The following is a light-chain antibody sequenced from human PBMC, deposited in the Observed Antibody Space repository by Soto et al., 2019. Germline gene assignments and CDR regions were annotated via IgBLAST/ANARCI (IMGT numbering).Light chain of an antibody. V-gene: IGLV2-14*03. J-gene: IGLJ1*01. CDR2: DVS. CDR3: SSYTSSSTHV. CDR1: SSDVGAYTF. Sequence: QSVLTQPASVSGSPGQSITISCTGTSSDVGAYTFVSWYQQHPDKVPKFMIFDVSRRPSGVSDRFSGSKSGNTASLTISGLQPEDEADYYCSSYTSSSTHVFGSGTKLTVL.